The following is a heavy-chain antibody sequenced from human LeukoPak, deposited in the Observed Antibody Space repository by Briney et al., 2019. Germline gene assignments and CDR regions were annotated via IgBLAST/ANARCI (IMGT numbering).Heavy chain of an antibody. CDR3: ARVNINNWHSCDY. V-gene: IGHV4-59*01. Sequence: SSETLSLTCTVSGGSISSYHWSWIRQPPGKGLEWIGYIYYSGSTNYNPSLKSRVTISVDTSKNQFSLKLSSVTAADTAVYYCARVNINNWHSCDYWGQGTLVTVSS. CDR1: GGSISSYH. CDR2: IYYSGST. J-gene: IGHJ4*02. D-gene: IGHD1-1*01.